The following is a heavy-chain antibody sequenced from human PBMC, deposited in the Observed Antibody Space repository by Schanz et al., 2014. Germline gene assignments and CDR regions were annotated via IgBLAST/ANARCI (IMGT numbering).Heavy chain of an antibody. Sequence: EVQLAESGGGLVQPGGSLRLSCAASGFTFSSYAMTWVRQAPGMGLEWVSAISGRDGSTYYADSVRGRFTISRDNSKNTLYLQMNSLRVEDTAVYYCARVDSSGYFFDNWGQGTRVTVSS. V-gene: IGHV3-23*04. J-gene: IGHJ4*02. D-gene: IGHD3-22*01. CDR3: ARVDSSGYFFDN. CDR2: ISGRDGST. CDR1: GFTFSSYA.